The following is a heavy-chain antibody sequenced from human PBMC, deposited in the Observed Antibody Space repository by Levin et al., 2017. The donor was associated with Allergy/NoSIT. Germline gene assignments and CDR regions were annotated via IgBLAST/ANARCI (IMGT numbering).Heavy chain of an antibody. Sequence: PGGSLRLSCAASGFTFSSYAMSWVRQAPGKGLEWVSAISGSGGSTYYADSVKGRFTISRDNSKNTLYLQMNSLRAEDTAVYYCAKDQGSSWYSPSDFDYWGQGTLVTVSS. CDR3: AKDQGSSWYSPSDFDY. CDR1: GFTFSSYA. CDR2: ISGSGGST. D-gene: IGHD6-13*01. V-gene: IGHV3-23*01. J-gene: IGHJ4*02.